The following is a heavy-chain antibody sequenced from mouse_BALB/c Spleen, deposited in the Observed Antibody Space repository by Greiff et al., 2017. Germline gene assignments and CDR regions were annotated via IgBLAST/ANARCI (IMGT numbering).Heavy chain of an antibody. V-gene: IGHV2-9*02. J-gene: IGHJ4*01. CDR1: GFSLTSYG. Sequence: VMLVESGPGLVAPSQSLSITCTVSGFSLTSYGVHWVRQPPGKGLEWLGVIWAGGSTNYNSALMSRLSISKDNSKSQVFLKMNSLQTDDTAMYYCARGWLRRMDYWGQGTSVTVSS. D-gene: IGHD2-2*01. CDR2: IWAGGST. CDR3: ARGWLRRMDY.